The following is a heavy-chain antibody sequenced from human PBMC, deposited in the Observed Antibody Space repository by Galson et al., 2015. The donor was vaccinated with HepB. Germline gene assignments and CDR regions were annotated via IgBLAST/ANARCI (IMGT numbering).Heavy chain of an antibody. CDR3: AKDIARLPLYYFDY. CDR1: GFTFDDYA. Sequence: SLRLSCAASGFTFDDYAMHWVRQAPGKGLEWVSGISWNSGSIGYADSVKGRFTISRDNAKNSLYLQMNSLRAEDTALYYCAKDIARLPLYYFDYWGQGTLVTVSS. CDR2: ISWNSGSI. J-gene: IGHJ4*02. V-gene: IGHV3-9*01.